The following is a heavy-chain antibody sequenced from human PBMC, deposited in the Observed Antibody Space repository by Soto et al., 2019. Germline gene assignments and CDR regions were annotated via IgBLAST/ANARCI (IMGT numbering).Heavy chain of an antibody. CDR3: ARDKIPGATDYLDP. CDR2: ISYDGRVQ. D-gene: IGHD4-17*01. V-gene: IGHV3-30*04. J-gene: IGHJ5*02. CDR1: GFTFNSNA. Sequence: QEQLVESGGDVVQPGRSLRLSCAASGFTFNSNAMHWVRQAPGKGLEWVAVISYDGRVQQYTDSVKGRFTISRDDSKNVLNLQMNRLRAYHTALYSWARDKIPGATDYLDPQGQGTRVTVSS.